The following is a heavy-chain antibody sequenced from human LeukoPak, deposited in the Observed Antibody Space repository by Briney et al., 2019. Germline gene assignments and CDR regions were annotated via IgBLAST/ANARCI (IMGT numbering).Heavy chain of an antibody. CDR3: VCLGLGGLSLD. V-gene: IGHV3-74*01. CDR2: VNSDGSGT. CDR1: GFTFSRYS. D-gene: IGHD3-16*01. Sequence: GGSVRLSRAASGFTFSRYSMHWVRQAPGKGLVWVSHVNSDGSGTDYADSVKGRFTISRDNAKNTLYLQMNSLRVEDTAVYYCVCLGLGGLSLDWGQGTLVTVSS. J-gene: IGHJ4*02.